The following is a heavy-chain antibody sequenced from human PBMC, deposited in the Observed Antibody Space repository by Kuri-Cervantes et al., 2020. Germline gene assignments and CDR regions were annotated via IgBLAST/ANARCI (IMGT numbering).Heavy chain of an antibody. CDR3: ARDFTSRIGYSSSWYRTYYYYGMDV. J-gene: IGHJ6*02. D-gene: IGHD6-13*01. Sequence: GESLKISCAASGFTFDDYGMSWVRQAPGKGLEWVSGINWNGGSTGYADSVKGRFTISRDNARNSLYLQMNSLRAEDAAVYYCARDFTSRIGYSSSWYRTYYYYGMDVWGQGTTVTVSS. CDR2: INWNGGST. CDR1: GFTFDDYG. V-gene: IGHV3-20*04.